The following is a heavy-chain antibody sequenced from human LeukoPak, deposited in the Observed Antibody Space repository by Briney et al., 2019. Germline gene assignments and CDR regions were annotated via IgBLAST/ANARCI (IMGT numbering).Heavy chain of an antibody. V-gene: IGHV3-7*01. CDR2: IKQDGSEK. J-gene: IGHJ6*03. CDR3: ATMTGDWFQEGYYMDV. D-gene: IGHD7-27*01. CDR1: GFTFSSYW. Sequence: GGSLRLSCAASGFTFSSYWMSWVRQAPGKGLEWVANIKQDGSEKYYVDSVKGRFNISRDNAKNSLYLQMNSLRAEDTDVYYCATMTGDWFQEGYYMDVWGKGTTVTVSS.